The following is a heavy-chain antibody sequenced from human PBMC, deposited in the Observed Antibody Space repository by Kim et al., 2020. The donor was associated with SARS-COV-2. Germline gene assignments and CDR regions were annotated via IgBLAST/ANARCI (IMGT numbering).Heavy chain of an antibody. J-gene: IGHJ4*02. Sequence: GGSLRLSCAASGFTFSNYWMHWVRQAPGKGLVWVSHISGDETNTDYADSVKGRFTISRDNAKNTRYLQMNRLRVEDTAVYYCTRDPPESVPSDYWGQGTLVTVSS. CDR1: GFTFSNYW. CDR3: TRDPPESVPSDY. D-gene: IGHD3-10*01. V-gene: IGHV3-74*01. CDR2: ISGDETNT.